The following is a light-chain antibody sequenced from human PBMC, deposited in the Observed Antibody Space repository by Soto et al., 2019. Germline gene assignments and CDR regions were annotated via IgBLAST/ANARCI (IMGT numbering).Light chain of an antibody. J-gene: IGKJ2*01. V-gene: IGKV4-1*01. Sequence: DIVMTQSPDSLAVSLGERATINCKSSQSVLYSSNNKNYLAWYQQKPGQPPKLLIFWASTRESGVPDRFSGSESGTDFTLTISSLQAEDVAVYYCQQYHSTPYTFGQGTKVEIK. CDR2: WAS. CDR1: QSVLYSSNNKNY. CDR3: QQYHSTPYT.